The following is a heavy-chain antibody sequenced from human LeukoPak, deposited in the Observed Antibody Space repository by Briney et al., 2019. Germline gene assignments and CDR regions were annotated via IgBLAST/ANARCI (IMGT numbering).Heavy chain of an antibody. D-gene: IGHD5-12*01. Sequence: PGGSLRLSCAASGFTFSSDAMTWVRQAPGRGLECVSVISGAGDRTYYAETVRGRFTVSRDNSKNTLYLQMNSLRAEDTAVYYCAKGHSAYGTGFDFWGQGTLVTVSS. CDR1: GFTFSSDA. CDR2: ISGAGDRT. V-gene: IGHV3-23*01. CDR3: AKGHSAYGTGFDF. J-gene: IGHJ4*02.